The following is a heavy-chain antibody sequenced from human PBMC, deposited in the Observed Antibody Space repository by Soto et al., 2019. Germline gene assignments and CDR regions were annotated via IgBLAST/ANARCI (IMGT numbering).Heavy chain of an antibody. Sequence: SETLSLTCTVSGGSISSGGYYWSWIRQHPGKGLEWIGYIYYSGSTYYNPSLKSRVTISVDTSKNQFSLKLSSVTAADTAVYYCARMGPTLDEMAFDYWGQGTLVTVSS. V-gene: IGHV4-31*03. D-gene: IGHD1-26*01. CDR1: GGSISSGGYY. CDR2: IYYSGST. CDR3: ARMGPTLDEMAFDY. J-gene: IGHJ4*02.